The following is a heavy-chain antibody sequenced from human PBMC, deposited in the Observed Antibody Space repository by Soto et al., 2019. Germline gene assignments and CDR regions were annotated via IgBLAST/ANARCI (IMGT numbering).Heavy chain of an antibody. V-gene: IGHV3-23*01. CDR3: AKDRYLGGSPIIYYMDV. CDR1: GFTFSSYA. Sequence: GGSLRLSCAASGFTFSSYAMSWVRQAPGKGLEWVSAISGSGGSTYYADSVKGRFTISRDNSKNTLYLQMNSLRAEDTAVYYCAKDRYLGGSPIIYYMDVWGKGTTVTVSS. CDR2: ISGSGGST. J-gene: IGHJ6*03. D-gene: IGHD2-15*01.